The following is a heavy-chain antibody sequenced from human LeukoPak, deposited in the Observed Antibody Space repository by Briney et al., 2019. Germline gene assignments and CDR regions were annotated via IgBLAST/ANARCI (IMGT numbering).Heavy chain of an antibody. J-gene: IGHJ4*02. D-gene: IGHD3-10*01. CDR2: ISSSGSTI. Sequence: GGSLRLSCAASGFTFSSYAMNWVRQAPGKGLEWVSYISSSGSTIYYADSVKGRFTISRDNAKNSLYLQMSSLRAEDTAVYYCARFYGSGNYWGQGTLVTVSS. V-gene: IGHV3-48*03. CDR3: ARFYGSGNY. CDR1: GFTFSSYA.